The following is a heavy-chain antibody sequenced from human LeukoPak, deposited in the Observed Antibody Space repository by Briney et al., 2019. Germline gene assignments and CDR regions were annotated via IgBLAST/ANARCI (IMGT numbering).Heavy chain of an antibody. CDR2: INHSGST. D-gene: IGHD5-18*01. J-gene: IGHJ4*02. CDR3: VSPRGFSYGYFDY. V-gene: IGHV4-34*01. Sequence: SETLPHTCAVYGGSFSGYCWSWIRQPPGKGLEWIGEINHSGSTNYNPSLKSRVTISADTSKNQFSLTLGSVSATDTAVYYCVSPRGFSYGYFDYWGQGALVTVSS. CDR1: GGSFSGYC.